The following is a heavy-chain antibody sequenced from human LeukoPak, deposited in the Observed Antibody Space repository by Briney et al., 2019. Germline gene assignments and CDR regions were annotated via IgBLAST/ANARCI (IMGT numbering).Heavy chain of an antibody. CDR2: SQTTKPNSCTT. Sequence: GGSLRLSCAASGFAITDHHMDWVRQAPGKGMEWVGRSQTTKPNSCTTEYAASVKGRFTVSRDNSKNTLYLQMNSLRVEDTAVYYCRFYTSGSDYWAQGTLVTVSS. CDR1: GFAITDHH. J-gene: IGHJ4*02. V-gene: IGHV3-72*01. D-gene: IGHD3-22*01. CDR3: RFYTSGSDY.